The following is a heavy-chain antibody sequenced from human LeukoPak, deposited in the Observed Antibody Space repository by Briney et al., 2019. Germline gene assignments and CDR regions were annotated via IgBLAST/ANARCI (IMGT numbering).Heavy chain of an antibody. CDR3: ANRNCGGDCYSRGNYYYYGMDV. Sequence: ASVKVSCKASGYTFTGYYMHWVRQAPGQGLEWMGGIIPIFGTANYAQKFQGRVTITADESTSTAYMELSSLRSEDTAVYYCANRNCGGDCYSRGNYYYYGMDVWGQGTTVTVSS. D-gene: IGHD2-21*02. J-gene: IGHJ6*02. CDR2: IIPIFGTA. V-gene: IGHV1-69*13. CDR1: GYTFTGYY.